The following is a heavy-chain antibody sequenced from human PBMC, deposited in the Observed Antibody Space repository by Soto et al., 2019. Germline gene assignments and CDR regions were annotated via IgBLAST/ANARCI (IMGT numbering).Heavy chain of an antibody. J-gene: IGHJ4*02. CDR3: ARSGYSYGPNPLLY. Sequence: QVQLQESGPGLVKPSQTLSLTCTVSGGSISSGGYYWSWIRQHPGKGLEWIGYIYYSGSTYYNPSLRTRVTISVDPSKNQFSLKLSSVTAADTAVYYCARSGYSYGPNPLLYWGQGTLVTVSS. V-gene: IGHV4-31*03. D-gene: IGHD5-18*01. CDR2: IYYSGST. CDR1: GGSISSGGYY.